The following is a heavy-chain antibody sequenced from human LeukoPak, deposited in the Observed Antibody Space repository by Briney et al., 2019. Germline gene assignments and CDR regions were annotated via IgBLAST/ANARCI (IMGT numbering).Heavy chain of an antibody. V-gene: IGHV3-23*01. CDR2: ISGSGGST. Sequence: GGSLRLSCAASGFTFSSYAMSWVRQAPGKGLEWVSAISGSGGSTYYADSVKGRFTIPRDNAKNSLYLQMNSLRAEDTAVYYCARGLGFNWFDPWGQGTLVTVSS. CDR3: ARGLGFNWFDP. CDR1: GFTFSSYA. D-gene: IGHD4-17*01. J-gene: IGHJ5*02.